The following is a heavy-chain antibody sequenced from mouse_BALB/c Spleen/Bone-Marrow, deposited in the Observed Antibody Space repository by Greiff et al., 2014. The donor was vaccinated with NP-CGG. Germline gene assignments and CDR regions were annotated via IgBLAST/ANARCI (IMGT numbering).Heavy chain of an antibody. D-gene: IGHD1-1*01. CDR2: INPGSGGT. J-gene: IGHJ3*01. Sequence: QVQLQQSGAELVRPGTSVKVFCKASGYAFTNYLIEWVKQRPGQGLEWIGVINPGSGGTNYNEKFKGKATLTADKSSSTAYMQLSSLTSDDSAVYFCAREIITSFAYWGQGTLVTFSA. CDR1: GYAFTNYL. CDR3: AREIITSFAY. V-gene: IGHV1-54*01.